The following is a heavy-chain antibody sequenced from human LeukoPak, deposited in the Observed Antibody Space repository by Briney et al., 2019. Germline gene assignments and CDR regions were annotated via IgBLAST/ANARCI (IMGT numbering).Heavy chain of an antibody. V-gene: IGHV4-59*01. CDR1: GGSISTYY. Sequence: SETLSLTCTVSGGSISTYYWSWIRQPPGKGLEWIGYIYYSGSTKYNPSLKSRVTISVDTSKNQFSLKLTSVTAADTVVYCARGDVFDIWGQGTLVTVSS. CDR3: ARGDVFDI. J-gene: IGHJ3*02. CDR2: IYYSGST.